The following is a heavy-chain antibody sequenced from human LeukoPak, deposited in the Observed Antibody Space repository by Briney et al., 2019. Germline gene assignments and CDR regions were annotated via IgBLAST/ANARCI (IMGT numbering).Heavy chain of an antibody. CDR3: GADPFDGGSPTLGLQFDY. CDR1: GFSFNRSA. Sequence: SVKVSCKVSGFSFNRSAVQWVRQARGQRLEWIGWIVVDSGNANYVQNFQDRVTISRDMSTGTVYMELTSLRSEDTAVYYCGADPFDGGSPTLGLQFDYWGQGTLVTVSS. V-gene: IGHV1-58*01. J-gene: IGHJ4*02. D-gene: IGHD3-16*01. CDR2: IVVDSGNA.